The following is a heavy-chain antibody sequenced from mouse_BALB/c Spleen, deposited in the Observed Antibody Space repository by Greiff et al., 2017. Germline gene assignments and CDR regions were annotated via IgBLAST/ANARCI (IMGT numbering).Heavy chain of an antibody. J-gene: IGHJ4*01. CDR2: IDPETGGT. CDR1: GYTFTDYE. CDR3: ATHRYDEDY. Sequence: QVQLQQSGAELVRPGASVTLSCKASGYTFTDYEMHWVKQTPVHGLEWIGAIDPETGGTAYNQKFKGKATLTADKSSSTAYMELRSLTSEDSAVYYCATHRYDEDYWGQGTSVTVSS. D-gene: IGHD2-14*01. V-gene: IGHV1-15*01.